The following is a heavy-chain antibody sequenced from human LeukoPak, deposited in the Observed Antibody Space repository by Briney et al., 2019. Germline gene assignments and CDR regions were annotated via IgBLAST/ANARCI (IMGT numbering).Heavy chain of an antibody. J-gene: IGHJ5*02. CDR3: ARARRITMIVVVEGDWFDP. CDR1: GGTFSSYA. Sequence: SVKVSCKASGGTFSSYAISWVRQAPGQGLEWMGRIIPIFGTANYAQKFQGRVTITTDESTSTAYMELSSLSSEDTAVYYCARARRITMIVVVEGDWFDPWGQGTLVTVSS. CDR2: IIPIFGTA. V-gene: IGHV1-69*05. D-gene: IGHD3-22*01.